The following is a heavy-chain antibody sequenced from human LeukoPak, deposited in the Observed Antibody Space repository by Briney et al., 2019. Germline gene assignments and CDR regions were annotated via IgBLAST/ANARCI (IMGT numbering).Heavy chain of an antibody. CDR1: GFTFSSYG. V-gene: IGHV3-23*01. Sequence: GGSLRLSCAASGFTFSSYGMHWARQAPGKGLEWVSGISGSGDNTYYADSVKGRFTISRDNSKNTLYVQVNSLGTEDTAAYYCAKGSYYDSSGSFYFDYWGQGTLVTVSS. CDR2: ISGSGDNT. J-gene: IGHJ4*02. D-gene: IGHD3-22*01. CDR3: AKGSYYDSSGSFYFDY.